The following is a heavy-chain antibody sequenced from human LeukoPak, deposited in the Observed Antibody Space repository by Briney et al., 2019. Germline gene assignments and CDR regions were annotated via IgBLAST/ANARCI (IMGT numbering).Heavy chain of an antibody. D-gene: IGHD3-16*01. Sequence: PGGSLRLSCAASGFTFSSDAMSWVRQAPGKGLEWVSTISGGGGTTYFSDSVKGRFTISRDNSKNTLYLQMGSLRAEDMAVYYCARGGRLGDYFDYWGQGTLVTVSS. J-gene: IGHJ4*02. CDR1: GFTFSSDA. CDR2: ISGGGGTT. V-gene: IGHV3-23*01. CDR3: ARGGRLGDYFDY.